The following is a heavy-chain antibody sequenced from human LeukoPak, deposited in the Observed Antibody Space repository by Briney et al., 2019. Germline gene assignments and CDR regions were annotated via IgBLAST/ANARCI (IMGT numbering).Heavy chain of an antibody. CDR2: INHSGST. D-gene: IGHD3-10*01. V-gene: IGHV4-34*01. Sequence: SETLSLTCAVYGGSFSGYYWSWIRQPPGKGLEWIGEINHSGSTNYNPSLKSRVTISVDTSKNQFSLKLSSVTAADTAVYYCARRGDWYYYYYYMDVWGKGTTVTVSS. CDR3: ARRGDWYYYYYYMDV. CDR1: GGSFSGYY. J-gene: IGHJ6*03.